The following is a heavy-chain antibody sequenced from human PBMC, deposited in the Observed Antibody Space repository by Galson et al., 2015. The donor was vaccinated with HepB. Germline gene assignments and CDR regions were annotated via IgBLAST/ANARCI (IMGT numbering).Heavy chain of an antibody. CDR2: INPNSGGT. J-gene: IGHJ4*02. V-gene: IGHV1-2*02. D-gene: IGHD3-10*01. Sequence: SVKVSCKASGYTFTGYYMHWVRQAPGQGLEWMGWINPNSGGTNYAQKFQGRVTMTRDTSISTAYMELSRLRSDDTAVYYCARDLGHQRITMVRDTEWGQGTLVTVSS. CDR1: GYTFTGYY. CDR3: ARDLGHQRITMVRDTE.